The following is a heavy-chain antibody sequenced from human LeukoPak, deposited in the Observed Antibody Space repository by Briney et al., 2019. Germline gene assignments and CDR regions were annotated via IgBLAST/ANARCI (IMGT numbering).Heavy chain of an antibody. CDR2: ICTDGDT. CDR3: VRAPPVRCSCGFCYLDSIYV. Sequence: PGGSLRLSCAASGFTFRNYDMHWVRQAPGGGLEWVSYICTDGDTYNIDSVEGGFTISREKAKNKMYLHMYGLIAGDTAMYYCVRAPPVRCSCGFCYLDSIYVWGQGTMVTVSS. V-gene: IGHV3-13*04. D-gene: IGHD2-15*01. CDR1: GFTFRNYD. J-gene: IGHJ3*01.